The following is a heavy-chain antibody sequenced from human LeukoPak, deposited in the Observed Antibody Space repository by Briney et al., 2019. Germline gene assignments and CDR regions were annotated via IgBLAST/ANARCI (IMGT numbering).Heavy chain of an antibody. V-gene: IGHV4-59*01. CDR2: IYYSGST. Sequence: SETLSLTSTVSGGSTCSYYWSWIRQPPGQGLEWIGYIYYSGSTNYNPSLKSRVTISVDTSKNQFSLKLSSVTAADTAVYYCARARWGSSSSFDYWGQGTLVTVSS. CDR3: ARARWGSSSSFDY. CDR1: GGSTCSYY. D-gene: IGHD3-16*01. J-gene: IGHJ4*02.